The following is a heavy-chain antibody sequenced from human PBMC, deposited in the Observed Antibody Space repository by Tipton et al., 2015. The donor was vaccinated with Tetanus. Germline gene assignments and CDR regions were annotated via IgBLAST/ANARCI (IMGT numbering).Heavy chain of an antibody. V-gene: IGHV4-4*07. CDR3: ARDVWRYYDSSGYQDHDAFDI. J-gene: IGHJ3*02. Sequence: TLSLTCTVSGGSISTYYWSWIRQPAGKGLEWIGRIYTSGSTNYNPSLKRRVSMSVDTSNNQLSLKLSCLSAADTAVYYCARDVWRYYDSSGYQDHDAFDIWGQGTMVTVSS. CDR2: IYTSGST. CDR1: GGSISTYY. D-gene: IGHD3-22*01.